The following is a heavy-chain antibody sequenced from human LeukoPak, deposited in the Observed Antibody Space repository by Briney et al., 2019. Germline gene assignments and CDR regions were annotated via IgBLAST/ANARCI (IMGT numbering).Heavy chain of an antibody. CDR3: ARLYRTHYYDSSGYYYVWYFDL. CDR2: IYTSGST. D-gene: IGHD3-22*01. J-gene: IGHJ2*01. V-gene: IGHV4-4*09. Sequence: SETLSLTCTVSGGSISSYYWSWIRQPPGKGLEWIGYIYTSGSTNYNPSLKSRVTISVDTSKNQFPLKLSSVTAADTAVYYCARLYRTHYYDSSGYYYVWYFDLWGRGTLVTVSS. CDR1: GGSISSYY.